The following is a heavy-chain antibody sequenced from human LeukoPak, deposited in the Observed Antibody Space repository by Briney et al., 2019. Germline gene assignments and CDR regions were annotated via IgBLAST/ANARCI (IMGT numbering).Heavy chain of an antibody. CDR3: ARVGTMIVDEVIRGFEGYYYMDV. V-gene: IGHV3-11*04. CDR2: IISSGSTI. D-gene: IGHD3-22*01. Sequence: GGSLRLSCAASGFTFSDYYMRWIRQAPGKGLEWVSYIISSGSTIYYADSVEGRFTISRDNAKNSLYLQMNSLRAEDTAVYYCARVGTMIVDEVIRGFEGYYYMDVWGKGTTVTVSS. J-gene: IGHJ6*03. CDR1: GFTFSDYY.